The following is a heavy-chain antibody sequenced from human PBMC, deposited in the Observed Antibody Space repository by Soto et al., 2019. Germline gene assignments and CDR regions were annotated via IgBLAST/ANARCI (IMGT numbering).Heavy chain of an antibody. CDR2: ISTSGHV. Sequence: SETLSLTCSVSGGSLSKYYRSWIRQPAGKGLEWIGRISTSGHVVSKVSLRSRLTMSVDMSNNHFSLKLTSVTAADTAVYYCARDNNDFWSLYPLAFDYWGQGALVTV. D-gene: IGHD3-3*01. J-gene: IGHJ4*02. CDR1: GGSLSKYY. CDR3: ARDNNDFWSLYPLAFDY. V-gene: IGHV4-4*07.